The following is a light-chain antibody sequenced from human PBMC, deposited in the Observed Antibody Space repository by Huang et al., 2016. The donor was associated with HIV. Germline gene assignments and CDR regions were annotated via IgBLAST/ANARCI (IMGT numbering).Light chain of an antibody. CDR2: LGS. Sequence: DIVMTQSPLSLPVTPGEPASISCRSSQSLLHSNGYSYLDWYLQKPGQSPQLLIYLGSNRASGVPDRFSGRGSGTDFTLKISRVEAEDVGVYYCMQALQTPYTFGQGTKLEIK. V-gene: IGKV2-28*01. CDR1: QSLLHSNGYSY. CDR3: MQALQTPYT. J-gene: IGKJ2*01.